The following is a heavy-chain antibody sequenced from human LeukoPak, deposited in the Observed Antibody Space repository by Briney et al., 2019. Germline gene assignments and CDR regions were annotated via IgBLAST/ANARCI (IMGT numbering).Heavy chain of an antibody. V-gene: IGHV3-74*01. D-gene: IGHD3-22*01. CDR2: INSDGSST. J-gene: IGHJ4*02. Sequence: GGSLRLSCAASGFTFSSYWMHWVRQAPGKGLVWVSRINSDGSSTSYADSVKGRFTISRDNAKNMVYLQMNSLRAEDTAVYYCIRDSSGYYGGFFYWGQGTLVTVSS. CDR1: GFTFSSYW. CDR3: IRDSSGYYGGFFY.